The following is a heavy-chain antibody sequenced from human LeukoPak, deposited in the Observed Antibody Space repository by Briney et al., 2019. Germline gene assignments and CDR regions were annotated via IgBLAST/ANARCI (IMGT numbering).Heavy chain of an antibody. Sequence: SETLSLTCTVSGDSVSNGNYYWSWLRQPPGKALERIGYIYYTGKTYYNPSLEGRVTILVDTSRNHFSVKLSSVTAADTAVYYCARSQNYYGSGDYWSQGTLVTVSS. J-gene: IGHJ4*02. CDR1: GDSVSNGNYY. CDR3: ARSQNYYGSGDY. D-gene: IGHD3-10*01. V-gene: IGHV4-61*03. CDR2: IYYTGKT.